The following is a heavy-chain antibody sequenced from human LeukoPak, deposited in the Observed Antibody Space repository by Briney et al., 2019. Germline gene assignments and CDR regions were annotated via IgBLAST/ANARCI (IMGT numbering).Heavy chain of an antibody. D-gene: IGHD2-2*01. CDR1: GYTFTSYG. CDR3: AKNVGYCSSTSCYSAFDI. V-gene: IGHV1-18*01. CDR2: ISAYNGNT. Sequence: GASVKVSCKASGYTFTSYGISWVRQAPGQGLEWMGWISAYNGNTNYAQKLQGRVTMTTDTSTSTAYMELRSLRSDDTAVYYCAKNVGYCSSTSCYSAFDIWGQGTMVTVSS. J-gene: IGHJ3*02.